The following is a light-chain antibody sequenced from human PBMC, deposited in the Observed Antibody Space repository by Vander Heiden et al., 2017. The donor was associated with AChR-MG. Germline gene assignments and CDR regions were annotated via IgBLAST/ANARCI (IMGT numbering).Light chain of an antibody. J-gene: IGKJ2*01. CDR3: QQDYSTRT. V-gene: IGKV4-1*01. Sequence: DIVMTQSPDSLAVSLGERATINCKSSQSVLYSSNNKNYLAWYQQKPGQPPKLLIYWASTRESGVPDRFSGSGSGTDFTLTISSLQAEDVAVYYCQQDYSTRTFGQRTKLEIK. CDR2: WAS. CDR1: QSVLYSSNNKNY.